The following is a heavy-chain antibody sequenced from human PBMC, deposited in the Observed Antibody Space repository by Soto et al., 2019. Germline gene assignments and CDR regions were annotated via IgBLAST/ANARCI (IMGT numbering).Heavy chain of an antibody. CDR3: ARGAGEYYDSSGYPNDY. V-gene: IGHV3-21*01. CDR1: GFTFSSYS. D-gene: IGHD3-22*01. CDR2: ISSSSSYI. Sequence: PGGSLRLSCAASGFTFSSYSMNWVRQAPGKGLEWVSSISSSSSYIYYADSVKGRFTISRDNAKNSLYLQMNSLRAEDTAVYYCARGAGEYYDSSGYPNDYWGQGTLVTVSS. J-gene: IGHJ4*02.